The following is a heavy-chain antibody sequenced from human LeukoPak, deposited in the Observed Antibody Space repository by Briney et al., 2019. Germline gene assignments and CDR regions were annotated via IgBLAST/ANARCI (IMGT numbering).Heavy chain of an antibody. V-gene: IGHV4-61*02. CDR3: ARVRAAPRDYYGMDV. D-gene: IGHD6-6*01. CDR2: IYTSGST. CDR1: GGSISSGSYY. Sequence: SETLSLTCTVSGGSISSGSYYWSWIRQPAGKGLEWIGRIYTSGSTNYNPSLKSRVTISVDTSKNQFSLKLSSVTAADTAVYYCARVRAAPRDYYGMDVWGQGTTVTVSS. J-gene: IGHJ6*02.